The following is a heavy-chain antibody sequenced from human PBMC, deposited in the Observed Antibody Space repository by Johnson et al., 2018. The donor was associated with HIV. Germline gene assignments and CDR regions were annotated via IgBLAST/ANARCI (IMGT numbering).Heavy chain of an antibody. CDR2: IWYDGSNK. CDR1: GFTFSDYG. CDR3: AKEVPVYSYGYYDAFDI. Sequence: QVQLVESGGGVVQPGRSLRLSCAASGFTFSDYGMHWVRQAPGKGLEWVAVIWYDGSNKHYADSVKGRFTISRDNSKNTLDLQMNSLRAEDTAVYYCAKEVPVYSYGYYDAFDIWGQGTMVTVSS. D-gene: IGHD5-18*01. J-gene: IGHJ3*02. V-gene: IGHV3-33*06.